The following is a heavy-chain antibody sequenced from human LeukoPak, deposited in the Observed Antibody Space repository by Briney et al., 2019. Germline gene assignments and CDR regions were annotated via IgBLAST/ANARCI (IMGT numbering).Heavy chain of an antibody. CDR2: IYHSGST. CDR3: ARLRGYSYYFDY. CDR1: GYSISSGYY. J-gene: IGHJ4*02. V-gene: IGHV4-38-2*02. D-gene: IGHD2-21*01. Sequence: SETLSLTCSVSGYSISSGYYWGWIRQPPGKGLEWIGSIYHSGSTYYNPSLKSRVTISVDTSKNQFSLKLSSVTAADTAVYYCARLRGYSYYFDYWGQGTLVTVSS.